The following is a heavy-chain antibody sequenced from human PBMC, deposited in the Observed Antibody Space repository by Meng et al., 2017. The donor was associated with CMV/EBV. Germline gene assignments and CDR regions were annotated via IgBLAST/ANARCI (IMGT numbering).Heavy chain of an antibody. CDR3: ARGPPYSTYYYYYGMDV. D-gene: IGHD2-21*01. J-gene: IGHJ6*02. CDR1: GYSISSGYY. Sequence: SETLSLTCTVSGYSISSGYYWGWIRQPPGKGLEWIGTIYHSGTTYCNPSLKSRVTISVDTSKNQFSLKLSSVTAADTAVYYCARGPPYSTYYYYYGMDVWGQGTTVTVSS. CDR2: IYHSGTT. V-gene: IGHV4-38-2*02.